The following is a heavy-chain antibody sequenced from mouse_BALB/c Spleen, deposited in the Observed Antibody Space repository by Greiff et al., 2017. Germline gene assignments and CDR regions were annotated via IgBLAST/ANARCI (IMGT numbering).Heavy chain of an antibody. J-gene: IGHJ4*01. D-gene: IGHD1-1*01. CDR1: GFSLTSYG. V-gene: IGHV2-9*02. Sequence: VMLVESGPGLVAPSQSLSITCTVSGFSLTSYGVHWVRQPPGKGLEWLGVIWAGGSTNYNSALMSRLSISKDNSKSQVFLKMNSLQTDDTAMYYCARDYYGSSGYAMDYWGQGTSVTVSS. CDR2: IWAGGST. CDR3: ARDYYGSSGYAMDY.